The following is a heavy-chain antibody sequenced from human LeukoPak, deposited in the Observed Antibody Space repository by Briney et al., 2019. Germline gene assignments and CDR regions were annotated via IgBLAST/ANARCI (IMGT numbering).Heavy chain of an antibody. J-gene: IGHJ3*02. V-gene: IGHV4-34*01. Sequence: SETLSLTCAVYGGSFSGDYWSWIRQPPGKGLEWIGEINHSGSTNYSPPLKSRVTISVDTSKNQFSLKLSSVTAADTAVYYCAREGSSGYAAFDIWGQGTMVTVSS. CDR2: INHSGST. CDR3: AREGSSGYAAFDI. D-gene: IGHD3-22*01. CDR1: GGSFSGDY.